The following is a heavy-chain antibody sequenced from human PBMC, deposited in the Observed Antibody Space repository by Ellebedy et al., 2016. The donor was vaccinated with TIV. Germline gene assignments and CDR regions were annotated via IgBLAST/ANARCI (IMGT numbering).Heavy chain of an antibody. J-gene: IGHJ1*01. CDR1: GFTFSSYA. D-gene: IGHD2-2*02. CDR3: AKDPGYCSSTSCYRYFQH. CDR2: IRGSGVST. Sequence: GGSLRLXXAASGFTFSSYAMSWVRQAPGKGLEWVSAIRGSGVSTCYADSVKGRFTISRDNSKNTLYLQMNSLRAEDTAVYYCAKDPGYCSSTSCYRYFQHWGQGTLVTVSS. V-gene: IGHV3-23*01.